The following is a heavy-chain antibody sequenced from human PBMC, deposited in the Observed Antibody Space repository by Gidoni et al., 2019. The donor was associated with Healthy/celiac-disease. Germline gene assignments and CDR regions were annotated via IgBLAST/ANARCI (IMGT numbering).Heavy chain of an antibody. CDR2: LIPIFGTA. V-gene: IGHV1-69*01. CDR1: GGTFSSYS. Sequence: QVQLVQSGAEVKKPGSSVKVSCQASGGTFSSYSISWVRQAPRQGLEWMGGLIPIFGTANYAQKFQGRVTSTADESTSTAYMELSSLRAEDTAVYYCARGGVRAVAGIVFDYWGQGTLVTVSS. CDR3: ARGGVRAVAGIVFDY. J-gene: IGHJ4*02. D-gene: IGHD6-19*01.